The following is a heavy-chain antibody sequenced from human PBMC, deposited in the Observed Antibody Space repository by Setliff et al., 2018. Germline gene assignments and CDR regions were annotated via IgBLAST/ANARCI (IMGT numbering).Heavy chain of an antibody. J-gene: IGHJ4*02. CDR1: GVSVSGYF. CDR2: ISYSGST. V-gene: IGHV4-59*02. Sequence: PSETLSLTCSVSGVSVSGYFWSWIRQPPGKPLEWIGYISYSGSTNYNPSLKTRVSISDDTSRNQISLRLLSVSAADTAVYFCARDGAGHTESWKGHFGYWGQGTEVTVSS. D-gene: IGHD1-1*01. CDR3: ARDGAGHTESWKGHFGY.